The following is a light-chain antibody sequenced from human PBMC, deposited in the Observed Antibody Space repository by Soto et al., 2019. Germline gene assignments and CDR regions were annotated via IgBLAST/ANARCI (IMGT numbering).Light chain of an antibody. V-gene: IGKV3-20*01. J-gene: IGKJ2*01. CDR1: QSVTSNY. CDR3: QQYDNSPYT. CDR2: GAS. Sequence: IVLTQSPGTLSLSPGERVTLSCRASQSVTSNYLAWYQKKPGQAPRLLMYGASSRATGIPARFSGSGSGTRFTLTISRLEPEDFAVYYCQQYDNSPYTFGQGTKLEIK.